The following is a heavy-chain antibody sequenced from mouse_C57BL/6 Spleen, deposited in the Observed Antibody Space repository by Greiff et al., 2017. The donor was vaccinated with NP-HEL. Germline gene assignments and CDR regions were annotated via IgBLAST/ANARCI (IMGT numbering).Heavy chain of an antibody. CDR2: IDPSDSYT. CDR3: ARSELSLLDY. Sequence: VQLQQPGAELVMPGASVKLSCKASGYTFTSYWMHWVKQRPGQGLEWIGEIDPSDSYTNYNQKFKGKSTLTVDKSSSTAYMQLSSLTSEDSAVYYCARSELSLLDYWGQGTTLTVSS. J-gene: IGHJ2*01. D-gene: IGHD2-12*01. CDR1: GYTFTSYW. V-gene: IGHV1-69*01.